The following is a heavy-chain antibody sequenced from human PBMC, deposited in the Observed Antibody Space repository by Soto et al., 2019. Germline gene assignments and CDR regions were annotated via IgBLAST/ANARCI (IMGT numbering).Heavy chain of an antibody. J-gene: IGHJ4*02. D-gene: IGHD1-7*01. V-gene: IGHV4-4*02. CDR1: GGSFTSNNW. CDR3: ESRDPGTSVDY. CDR2: IYRTGST. Sequence: SETLSLTCAVSGGSFTSNNWWTWVRQPPGQGLEWIGEIYRTGSTNNNPSLKSRVTISLDKSENQFSLKVTSLTAADTAVYYCESRDPGTSVDYWGQGTSVTVSS.